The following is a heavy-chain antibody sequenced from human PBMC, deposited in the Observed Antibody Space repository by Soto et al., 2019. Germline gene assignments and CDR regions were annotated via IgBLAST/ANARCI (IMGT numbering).Heavy chain of an antibody. CDR1: GYTFTSYY. V-gene: IGHV1-46*01. CDR3: ARDLGSEFYGMDV. D-gene: IGHD2-15*01. Sequence: ASVKVSCKASGYTFTSYYMHWVRQAPGQGLEWMGIINPSGGSTSYAQKFQGRVTMTRDTSTSTDYMELSSLRSEDTAVYYCARDLGSEFYGMDVWGQGTTVTVSS. J-gene: IGHJ6*02. CDR2: INPSGGST.